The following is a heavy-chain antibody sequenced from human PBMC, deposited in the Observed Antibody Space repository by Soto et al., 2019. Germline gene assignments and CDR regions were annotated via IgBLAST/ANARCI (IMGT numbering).Heavy chain of an antibody. V-gene: IGHV3-23*01. D-gene: IGHD6-6*01. Sequence: GSRRVACTASGFTFSGHGMHWVRQAPGKGLEWVASISGSVGSTFYADSVKGRFTISRDNYLNTLDLQMNSLRAEDTAVYYCAKDRTIASRTFDSWGQGALVTVYS. CDR3: AKDRTIASRTFDS. CDR2: ISGSVGST. CDR1: GFTFSGHG. J-gene: IGHJ4*02.